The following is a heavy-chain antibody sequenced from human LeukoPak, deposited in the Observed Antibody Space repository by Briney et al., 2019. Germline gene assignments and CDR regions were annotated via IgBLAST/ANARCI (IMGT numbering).Heavy chain of an antibody. CDR2: INPNSGGT. CDR3: ASLELGYCSGGSCSTKGFDY. D-gene: IGHD2-15*01. J-gene: IGHJ4*02. CDR1: GYTFTGYY. Sequence: ASVKVSCKASGYTFTGYYMHWVRQAPGQGLEWMGRINPNSGGTNYAQKFQGRVTMTRDTSISTAYMELSRLRSDDTAVYYCASLELGYCSGGSCSTKGFDYWGQGTLVTVSS. V-gene: IGHV1-2*06.